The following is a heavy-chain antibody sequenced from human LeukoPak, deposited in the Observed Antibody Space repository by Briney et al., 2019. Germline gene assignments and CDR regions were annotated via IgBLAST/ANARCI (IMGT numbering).Heavy chain of an antibody. D-gene: IGHD2-2*01. V-gene: IGHV4-61*02. J-gene: IGHJ3*02. CDR2: IYTSGST. Sequence: SQTLSLTCTVSGGSISSGSYYWSWIWQPAGKGLEWIGRIYTSGSTNYNPSLKSRVTISVDTSKNQFSLKLSSVTAADTAVYYCARSIVVVPAAKADAFDIWGQGTMVTVSS. CDR1: GGSISSGSYY. CDR3: ARSIVVVPAAKADAFDI.